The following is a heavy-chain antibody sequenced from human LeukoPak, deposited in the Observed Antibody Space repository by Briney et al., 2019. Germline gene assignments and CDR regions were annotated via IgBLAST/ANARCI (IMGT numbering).Heavy chain of an antibody. J-gene: IGHJ6*02. CDR1: GGTFSSYA. V-gene: IGHV1-69*04. CDR3: ARIGALYGMDV. Sequence: ASVKVSCKASGGTFSSYAISWVRQAPGQGLEWMGRIFPILGIANYAQKFQGRVTITADKSTSTAYMELSSLRSEDTAVYYCARIGALYGMDVWGQGTTVTVSS. D-gene: IGHD4-17*01. CDR2: IFPILGIA.